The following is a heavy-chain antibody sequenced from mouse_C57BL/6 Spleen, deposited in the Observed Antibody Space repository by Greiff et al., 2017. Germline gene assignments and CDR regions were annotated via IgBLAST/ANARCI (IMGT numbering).Heavy chain of an antibody. CDR1: GFTFSDAW. Sequence: EVKLVESGGGLVQPGGSMKLSCAASGFTFSDAWMDWVRQSPEKGLEWVAEIRNKANNHATYYAESVKGRFTISRDDSKSSVYLQMNSLRAEDTGIYYCTPFSPTVPLDYWGQGTTLTVSS. CDR3: TPFSPTVPLDY. D-gene: IGHD1-1*01. V-gene: IGHV6-6*01. CDR2: IRNKANNHAT. J-gene: IGHJ2*01.